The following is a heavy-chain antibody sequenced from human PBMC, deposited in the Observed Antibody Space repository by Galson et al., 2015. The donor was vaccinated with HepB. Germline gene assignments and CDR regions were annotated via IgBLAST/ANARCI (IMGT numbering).Heavy chain of an antibody. CDR3: AKDRDPFVVVPATKSD. CDR1: GFTFSSYA. D-gene: IGHD2-2*01. J-gene: IGHJ4*02. V-gene: IGHV3-23*01. Sequence: SLRLSCAASGFTFSSYAMSWVRQAPGKGLEWVSVISYSGGRTYYADSVKGRFTISKDNSKNTVYLQMNRLRDEDTAVYYCAKDRDPFVVVPATKSDWGQGTLVTVSS. CDR2: ISYSGGRT.